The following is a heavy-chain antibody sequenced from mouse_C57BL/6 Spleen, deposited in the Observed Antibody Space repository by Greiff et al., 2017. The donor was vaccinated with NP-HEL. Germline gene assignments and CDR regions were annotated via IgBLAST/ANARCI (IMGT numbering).Heavy chain of an antibody. J-gene: IGHJ3*01. V-gene: IGHV2-2*01. D-gene: IGHD1-1*01. CDR1: GFSLTSYG. CDR2: IWSGGST. CDR3: ARTPYGSSYVGAY. Sequence: QVQLQQSGPGLVQPSQSLSITCTVSGFSLTSYGVHWVRQSPGKGLEWLGVIWSGGSTDYNAAFISRLSISKDNSKSQVFFTMNSLQADDTAIYYCARTPYGSSYVGAYWGQGTLVTVSA.